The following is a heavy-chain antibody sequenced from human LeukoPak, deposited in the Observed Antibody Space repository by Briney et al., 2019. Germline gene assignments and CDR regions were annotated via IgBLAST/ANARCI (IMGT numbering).Heavy chain of an antibody. V-gene: IGHV3-30*03. CDR1: GFIFNNYD. CDR3: ARDRLNRAYCGNDCYSAAFDY. CDR2: ISRDGKRQ. D-gene: IGHD2-21*02. Sequence: GRSLRLSCATSGFIFNNYDPHWVRQAPGKGLEWLATISRDGKRQFYTDSVKGRFTISRDDSRNTLYLQMNSLRPEDTAVYYCARDRLNRAYCGNDCYSAAFDYWGQGTLVTVSS. J-gene: IGHJ4*02.